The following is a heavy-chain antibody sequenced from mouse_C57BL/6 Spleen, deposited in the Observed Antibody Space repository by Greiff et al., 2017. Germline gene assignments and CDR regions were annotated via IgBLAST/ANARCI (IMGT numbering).Heavy chain of an antibody. CDR2: ILPGSGST. CDR1: GYTFTGYW. CDR3: ARDPVVDYYAMDY. J-gene: IGHJ4*01. Sequence: VQLQESGAELMKPGASVQLSCKATGYTFTGYWIEWVKQRPGHGLEWIGEILPGSGSTNNNEKFKGKATSTADPSSNTAYIQRSSLTTEDSAIYYCARDPVVDYYAMDYWGQGASVTVSS. V-gene: IGHV1-9*01. D-gene: IGHD1-1*01.